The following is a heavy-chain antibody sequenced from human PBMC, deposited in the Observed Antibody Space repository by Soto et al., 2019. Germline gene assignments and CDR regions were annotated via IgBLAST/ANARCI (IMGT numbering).Heavy chain of an antibody. CDR1: GGTFSSYA. CDR3: ARCQPPYDFWSGYYNGPNYYYYGMDV. J-gene: IGHJ6*02. D-gene: IGHD3-3*01. CDR2: IIPIFGTA. Sequence: SVKVSCKASGGTFSSYAISWVRQAPGQGLEWMGGIIPIFGTANYAQKFQGRVTITADKSTSTAYMELSSLRSEDTAVYYCARCQPPYDFWSGYYNGPNYYYYGMDVWGQGTTVTVSS. V-gene: IGHV1-69*06.